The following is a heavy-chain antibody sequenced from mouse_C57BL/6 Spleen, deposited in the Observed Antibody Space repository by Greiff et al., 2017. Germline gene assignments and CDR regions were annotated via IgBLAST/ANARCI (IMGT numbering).Heavy chain of an antibody. J-gene: IGHJ4*01. CDR1: GYTFTSYW. CDR3: GKGDSSGYMDYAMDY. Sequence: QVQLQQPGAELVKPGASVKLSCKASGYTFTSYWMHWVKQRPGRGLEWIGRIDPNSGGTKYNEKFKSKATLTVDKPSSTAYMQLSSLTSEDSAVYYCGKGDSSGYMDYAMDYWGQGTSVTVSS. V-gene: IGHV1-72*01. D-gene: IGHD3-2*02. CDR2: IDPNSGGT.